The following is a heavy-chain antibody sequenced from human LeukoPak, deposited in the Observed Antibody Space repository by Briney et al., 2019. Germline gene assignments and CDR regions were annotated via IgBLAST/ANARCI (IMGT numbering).Heavy chain of an antibody. Sequence: GSLRLSCAASGFTFSSYSMNWVRQPPGKGLEWIGEINHSGSTNYNPSLKSRVTISVDTSKNQFSLKLSSVTAADTAVYYCAMMTTTYYFDYWGQGTLVTVSS. CDR1: GFTFSSYS. D-gene: IGHD1-14*01. J-gene: IGHJ4*02. CDR2: INHSGST. V-gene: IGHV4-34*08. CDR3: AMMTTTYYFDY.